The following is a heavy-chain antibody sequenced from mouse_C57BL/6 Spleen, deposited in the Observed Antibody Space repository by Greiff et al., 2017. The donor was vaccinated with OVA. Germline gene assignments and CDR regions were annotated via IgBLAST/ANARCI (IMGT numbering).Heavy chain of an antibody. CDR2: IWTGGGT. J-gene: IGHJ1*03. Sequence: VKVVESGPGLVAPSQSLSITCTVSGFSLTSYAISWVRQPPGKGLEWLGVIWTGGGTNYNSALKSRLSISKDNSKSQVFLKMNSLQTDDTARYYCARPDYYGSSSWYFDVWGTGTTVTVSS. V-gene: IGHV2-9-1*01. D-gene: IGHD1-1*01. CDR3: ARPDYYGSSSWYFDV. CDR1: GFSLTSYA.